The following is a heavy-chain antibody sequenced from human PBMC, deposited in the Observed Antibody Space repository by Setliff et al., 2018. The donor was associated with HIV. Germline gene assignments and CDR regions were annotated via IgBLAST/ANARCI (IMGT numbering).Heavy chain of an antibody. V-gene: IGHV3-7*04. CDR1: GFTFDIYW. CDR2: ISPDGTDA. D-gene: IGHD1-1*01. J-gene: IGHJ4*02. Sequence: PGGSLRLSCEVSGFTFDIYWMAWVRQAPGGGVEWVGNISPDGTDARYVDSVKGRFTISRDNAKKSLYLYMNSLRVDDTALYYCARDHGWKNDYWGQGTLVTVSS. CDR3: ARDHGWKNDY.